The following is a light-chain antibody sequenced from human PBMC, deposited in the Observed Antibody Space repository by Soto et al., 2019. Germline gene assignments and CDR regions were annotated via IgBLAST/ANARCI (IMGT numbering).Light chain of an antibody. CDR2: DDS. V-gene: IGLV3-21*02. J-gene: IGLJ2*01. CDR3: SSYAGGSNLL. Sequence: SYELTQPPSVSVAPGQTARITCGGNNIGSKSVHWYQQKPGQAPVLVVYDDSDRPSGIPERFSGSNSGNTATLTVSGLQAEDEADYYCSSYAGGSNLLFGGGTKLTVL. CDR1: NIGSKS.